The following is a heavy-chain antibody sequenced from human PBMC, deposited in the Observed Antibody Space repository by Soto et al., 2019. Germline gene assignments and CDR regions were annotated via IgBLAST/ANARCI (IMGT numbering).Heavy chain of an antibody. Sequence: GESLKISCAASGFTFSTSAMSWVRQAPGKGLEWVSYVSASGGLTYYADSVKGRFTISRDNSKNTLYLQVNSLRTEDTALYYCATFRGSTGGFDYWGQGTLVTVSS. J-gene: IGHJ4*02. CDR2: VSASGGLT. D-gene: IGHD4-17*01. CDR1: GFTFSTSA. V-gene: IGHV3-23*01. CDR3: ATFRGSTGGFDY.